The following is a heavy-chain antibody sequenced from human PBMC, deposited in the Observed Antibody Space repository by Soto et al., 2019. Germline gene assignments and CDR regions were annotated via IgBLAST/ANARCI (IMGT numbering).Heavy chain of an antibody. CDR2: IYHSGST. CDR3: ARGPKVVVTTDDAFDI. J-gene: IGHJ3*02. D-gene: IGHD3-22*01. V-gene: IGHV4-4*02. CDR1: GGSISSSNW. Sequence: SETLSLTCTVSGGSISSSNWWSWVRQPPGKGLEWIGEIYHSGSTNYNPSLKSRVTISVDKSKNQFSLKLSSVTAADTAVYYCARGPKVVVTTDDAFDIWGQGTMVTVSS.